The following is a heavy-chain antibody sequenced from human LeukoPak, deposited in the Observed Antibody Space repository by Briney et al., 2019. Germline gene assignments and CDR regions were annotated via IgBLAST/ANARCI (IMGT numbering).Heavy chain of an antibody. Sequence: AGGSLRLSCAASGFTFSSYWMSWVRQAPGKGLEWVSGINWNGGSTGYADSVKGRFTISRDNAKNSLYLQMSSLRAEDTALYHCAREAGYVAYYYMDVWGKGTTVTISS. CDR1: GFTFSSYW. V-gene: IGHV3-20*01. CDR3: AREAGYVAYYYMDV. D-gene: IGHD5-12*01. J-gene: IGHJ6*03. CDR2: INWNGGST.